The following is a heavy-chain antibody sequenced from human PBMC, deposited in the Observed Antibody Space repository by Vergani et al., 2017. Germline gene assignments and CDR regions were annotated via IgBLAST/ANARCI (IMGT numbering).Heavy chain of an antibody. CDR2: ISFDGTNE. D-gene: IGHD6-13*01. CDR1: GFALNRHA. V-gene: IGHV3-30-3*01. J-gene: IGHJ4*02. CDR3: ARLGLTASRREAPVFDY. Sequence: QVQLVESGGGVVQPGTSLRLSCVVSGFALNRHAMYWVRQAPGEGLEWVVGISFDGTNEYYPDLVKGRFTISRDIAKNTLYLQMNSLRAEDTAVYFCARLGLTASRREAPVFDYWGEGALVTVSS.